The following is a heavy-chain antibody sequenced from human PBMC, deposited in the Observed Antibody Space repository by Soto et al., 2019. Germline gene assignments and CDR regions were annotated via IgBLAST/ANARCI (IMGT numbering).Heavy chain of an antibody. D-gene: IGHD3-16*01. V-gene: IGHV3-30-3*01. CDR3: ARSREGGDGYNFDY. J-gene: IGHJ4*02. CDR1: GFTFSSYA. Sequence: QVQLVESGGGVVQPGRSLRLSCAASGFTFSSYAMHWVRQAPGKGLEWVAVISYDGSNKYYADSVKGRFTISRDNSKNTLYLQMNSLRAEDTAVYYCARSREGGDGYNFDYWGQGTLVTVSS. CDR2: ISYDGSNK.